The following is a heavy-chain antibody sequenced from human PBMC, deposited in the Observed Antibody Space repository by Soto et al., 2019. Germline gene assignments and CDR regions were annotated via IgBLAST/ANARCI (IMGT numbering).Heavy chain of an antibody. CDR1: GFTFSSYG. CDR2: IWYDGSNK. J-gene: IGHJ6*02. V-gene: IGHV3-33*01. D-gene: IGHD6-19*01. Sequence: VGSLRLSCAASGFTFSSYGMHWVRQAPGKGLEWVAVIWYDGSNKYYADSVKGRFTISRDNSKNTLYLQMNSLRAEDTAVYYCARDIAVAGSGTKSYYYYGMDVWGQGTTVTVSS. CDR3: ARDIAVAGSGTKSYYYYGMDV.